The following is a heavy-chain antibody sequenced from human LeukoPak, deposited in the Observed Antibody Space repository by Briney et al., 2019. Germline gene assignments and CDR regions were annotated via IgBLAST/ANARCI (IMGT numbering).Heavy chain of an antibody. Sequence: ASVKVSCKASGYTFTGYYMHWVRQAPGQGLEWVGWINPKSGGTNSAQKFQGRVTMTRDTSINTAYMELSRVTSDDTAVYYYARDHHTSAYYFDPWGQGTLVTVSS. CDR3: ARDHHTSAYYFDP. CDR1: GYTFTGYY. D-gene: IGHD1-26*01. CDR2: INPKSGGT. J-gene: IGHJ5*02. V-gene: IGHV1-2*02.